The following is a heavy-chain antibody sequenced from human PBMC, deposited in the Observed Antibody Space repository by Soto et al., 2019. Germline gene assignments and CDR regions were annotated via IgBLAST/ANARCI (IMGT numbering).Heavy chain of an antibody. CDR1: GGSFSGYY. Sequence: LGTLSLTCAFYGGSFSGYYWGWVRQPPGKGLEWIGEINHSGSTTFNPSLKSRVTVSVDKSKNHFSLKLSSVTAADTAVYYCARHGYSYGGGYFDYWGQGTLVTVSS. CDR3: ARHGYSYGGGYFDY. CDR2: INHSGST. V-gene: IGHV4-34*01. J-gene: IGHJ4*02. D-gene: IGHD5-18*01.